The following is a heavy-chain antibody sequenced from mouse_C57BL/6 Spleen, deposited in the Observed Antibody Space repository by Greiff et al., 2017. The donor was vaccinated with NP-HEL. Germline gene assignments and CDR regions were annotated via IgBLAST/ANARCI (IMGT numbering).Heavy chain of an antibody. CDR3: ARRAVGYYLGY. V-gene: IGHV1-55*01. Sequence: QVHVKQPGAELVKPGASVKMSCKASGYTFTSYWITWVKQRPGQGLEWIGDIYPGSGSTNYNEKFKSKATLTVDTSSSTAYMQLSSLTSEDSAVYYCARRAVGYYLGYWGQGTTLTVSS. D-gene: IGHD2-2*01. CDR1: GYTFTSYW. J-gene: IGHJ2*01. CDR2: IYPGSGST.